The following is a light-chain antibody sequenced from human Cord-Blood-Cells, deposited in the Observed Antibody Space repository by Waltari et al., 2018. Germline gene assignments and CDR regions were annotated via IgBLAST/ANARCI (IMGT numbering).Light chain of an antibody. Sequence: QSALTQPASVSGSPGQSITISYTGTSSDVGSYNLVPCYQQHPGKAPKLMIYEGSKRPSGVSNRFSGSKSGNTASLTISGLQAEDEADYYCCSHAGSSTWVFGGGTKLTVL. V-gene: IGLV2-23*01. CDR3: CSHAGSSTWV. J-gene: IGLJ3*02. CDR1: SSDVGSYNL. CDR2: EGS.